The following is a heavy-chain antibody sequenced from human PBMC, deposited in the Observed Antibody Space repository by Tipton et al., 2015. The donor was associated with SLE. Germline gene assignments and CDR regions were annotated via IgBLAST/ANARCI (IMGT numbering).Heavy chain of an antibody. CDR1: GGSISSGGHY. CDR3: ATDFRAAGNWFDP. J-gene: IGHJ5*02. CDR2: IYYSGTT. D-gene: IGHD6-13*01. V-gene: IGHV4-31*03. Sequence: TLSLTCTVSGGSISSGGHYWGWLRQHPGKGLEWIGYIYYSGTTYYNPSLRSRVTMSVDTSKNHFSVELSSVTAADTAVYYCATDFRAAGNWFDPWGQGTLVTVSS.